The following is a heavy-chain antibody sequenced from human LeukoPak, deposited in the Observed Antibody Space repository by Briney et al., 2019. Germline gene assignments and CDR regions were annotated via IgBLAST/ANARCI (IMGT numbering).Heavy chain of an antibody. CDR2: IKSKTDGGTT. D-gene: IGHD6-19*01. CDR1: GFTFDDYG. CDR3: TTRPQWLVDY. V-gene: IGHV3-15*01. Sequence: GGSLRLSCAASGFTFDDYGMSWVRQAPGKGLEWVGRIKSKTDGGTTDYAAPVKGRFTISRDDSKNTLYLQMNSLKTEDTAVYYCTTRPQWLVDYWGQGTLVTVSS. J-gene: IGHJ4*02.